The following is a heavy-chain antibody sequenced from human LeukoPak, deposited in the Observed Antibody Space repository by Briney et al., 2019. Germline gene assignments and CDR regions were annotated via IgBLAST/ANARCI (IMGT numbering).Heavy chain of an antibody. D-gene: IGHD2-15*01. J-gene: IGHJ6*04. CDR2: IIPIFGTA. Sequence: VASVKVSCKASGGTVSSYAISWVRQAPGQGLEWMGGIIPIFGTANYAQKFQGRVTVTADESTSTAYMELSSLRSEDTAVYYCARAEPQGGGYYYGMDVWGKGTTVTVSS. V-gene: IGHV1-69*01. CDR3: ARAEPQGGGYYYGMDV. CDR1: GGTVSSYA.